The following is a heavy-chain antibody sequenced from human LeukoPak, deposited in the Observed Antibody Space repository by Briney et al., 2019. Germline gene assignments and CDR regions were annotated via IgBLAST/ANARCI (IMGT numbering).Heavy chain of an antibody. J-gene: IGHJ4*02. CDR3: TTGLVGATQSDY. D-gene: IGHD1-26*01. Sequence: GASVKVSCKVSGYTLTELSMHWVRQAPGKGLEWMGGFDPEDGETIYAQKFQGRVTMTEDTSTDTAYMELNSLKTEDTAVYYCTTGLVGATQSDYWGQGTLVTVSS. V-gene: IGHV1-24*01. CDR2: FDPEDGET. CDR1: GYTLTELS.